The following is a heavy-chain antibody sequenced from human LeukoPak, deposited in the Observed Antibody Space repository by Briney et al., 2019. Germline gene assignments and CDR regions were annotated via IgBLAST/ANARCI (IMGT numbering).Heavy chain of an antibody. CDR2: INHSGST. CDR1: GGSFSGYY. D-gene: IGHD2-15*01. J-gene: IGHJ6*03. V-gene: IGHV4-34*01. Sequence: SETLSLTCAVYGGSFSGYYWSWIRLPPGKGLERIGEINHSGSTNYNPSLKSRVTISVDTSKNQFSLKLSSVTAADTAVYYCARRLGGGSCYSINYYYYMDVWGKGTTVTVSS. CDR3: ARRLGGGSCYSINYYYYMDV.